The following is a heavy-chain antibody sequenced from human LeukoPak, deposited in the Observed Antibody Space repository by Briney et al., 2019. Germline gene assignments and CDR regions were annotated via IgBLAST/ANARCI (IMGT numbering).Heavy chain of an antibody. V-gene: IGHV3-30*02. J-gene: IGHJ3*02. CDR3: AKDSAVSGSYPDASDI. Sequence: GGSLRLSCVASGVTFSSYGMHWVRQAPGKGLEWVAFIRYDGSNEYYIDSVKGRFTLSRDNSKNTLYWQMNSLRAEDTAVYYCAKDSAVSGSYPDASDIWGQGTMVTVSS. CDR1: GVTFSSYG. CDR2: IRYDGSNE. D-gene: IGHD1-26*01.